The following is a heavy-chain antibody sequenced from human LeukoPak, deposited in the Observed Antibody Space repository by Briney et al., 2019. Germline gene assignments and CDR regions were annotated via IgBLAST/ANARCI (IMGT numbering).Heavy chain of an antibody. Sequence: PSETLSLTRTVSGGSISDSNDYWGWIRQPPGRGLEWIGNIYYRGNTYYSPSLKSRVTVSVDTSKNQFSLKLSSVTAADTAIYYCARQSTIAAAKIDPWGQGGLVTVSS. CDR1: GGSISDSNDY. V-gene: IGHV4-39*01. D-gene: IGHD6-25*01. CDR2: IYYRGNT. J-gene: IGHJ5*02. CDR3: ARQSTIAAAKIDP.